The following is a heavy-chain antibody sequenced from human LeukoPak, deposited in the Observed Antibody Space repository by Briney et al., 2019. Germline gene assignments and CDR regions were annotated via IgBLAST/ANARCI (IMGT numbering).Heavy chain of an antibody. J-gene: IGHJ4*02. CDR1: GYTFTSYG. Sequence: ASVKVSCKASGYTFTSYGVSWVRQAPGQGLEWMGWISAYNGNTNYAQKLQGRVTITRDTSASTAYMELSSLRSEDTAVYYCTRGHSGSYWFDYWGQGTLVTASS. V-gene: IGHV1-18*01. D-gene: IGHD1-26*01. CDR3: TRGHSGSYWFDY. CDR2: ISAYNGNT.